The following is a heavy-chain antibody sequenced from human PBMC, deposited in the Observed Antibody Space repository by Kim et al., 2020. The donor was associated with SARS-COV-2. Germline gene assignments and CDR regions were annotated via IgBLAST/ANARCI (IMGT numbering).Heavy chain of an antibody. CDR3: AKGPGPYYAMDV. Sequence: GGSLRLSCAASGFSISTCGMNWVRQAPGGGLEWVSYISRSGSTISYADSVEGRFTISRDSAKNSLYLQINSLRDEDAAVYYCAKGPGPYYAMDVWGQGTTVTVSS. J-gene: IGHJ6*02. V-gene: IGHV3-48*02. CDR2: ISRSGSTI. CDR1: GFSISTCG.